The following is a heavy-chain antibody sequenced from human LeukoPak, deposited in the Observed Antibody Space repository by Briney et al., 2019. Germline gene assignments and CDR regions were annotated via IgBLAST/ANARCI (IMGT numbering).Heavy chain of an antibody. D-gene: IGHD6-13*01. Sequence: PSETLSLTCTVSGGSISSYYWSWIRQPPGKGLEWIGYIYYSGSTNYNPSLKSRVTISVDTSKNQFSLKLSSVTAADTAVYYCARSRSSTLDYWGQGTLVTVSS. J-gene: IGHJ4*02. V-gene: IGHV4-59*01. CDR3: ARSRSSTLDY. CDR1: GGSISSYY. CDR2: IYYSGST.